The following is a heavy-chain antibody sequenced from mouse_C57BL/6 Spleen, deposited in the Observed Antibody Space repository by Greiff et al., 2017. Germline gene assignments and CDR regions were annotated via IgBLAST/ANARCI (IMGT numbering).Heavy chain of an antibody. CDR3: ARPYYGSSYGYWYFDV. Sequence: EVHLVESGGGLVKPGGSLKLSCAASGFTFSDYGMHWVRQAPEKGLEWVAYISSGSSTIYYADTVKGRFTISRDNAKNTLFLQMTSLRSEDTAMYYCARPYYGSSYGYWYFDVWGTGTTVTVSS. J-gene: IGHJ1*03. CDR1: GFTFSDYG. D-gene: IGHD1-1*01. CDR2: ISSGSSTI. V-gene: IGHV5-17*01.